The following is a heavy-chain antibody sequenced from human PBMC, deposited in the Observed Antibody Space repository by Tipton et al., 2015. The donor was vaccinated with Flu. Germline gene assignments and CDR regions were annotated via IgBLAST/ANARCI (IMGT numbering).Heavy chain of an antibody. CDR1: GGSFSGYY. Sequence: TLSLTCAVYGGSFSGYYWSWIRQPPGKGLEWIGEINHSGSTNYNPSLKSRVTISVDTSKNQFSLKLSSVTAADTAVYYCARDSSGYSIFFDYWGQGTLVTVPS. CDR3: ARDSSGYSIFFDY. V-gene: IGHV4-34*01. D-gene: IGHD3-22*01. CDR2: INHSGST. J-gene: IGHJ4*02.